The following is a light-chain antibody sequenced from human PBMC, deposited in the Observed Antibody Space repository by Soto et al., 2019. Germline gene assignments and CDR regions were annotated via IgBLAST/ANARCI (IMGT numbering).Light chain of an antibody. CDR1: QDIRND. J-gene: IGKJ1*01. V-gene: IGKV1-6*02. CDR2: AAS. CDR3: LQDDDYPWT. Sequence: AIQMTQSPSSLSASVGDRITITCRASQDIRNDLGWYQQKPGKAPELLIYAASNSHSGVPSRFRGSGSGTKFTLTITSLEPEDFATYYCLQDDDYPWTFGLGTKV.